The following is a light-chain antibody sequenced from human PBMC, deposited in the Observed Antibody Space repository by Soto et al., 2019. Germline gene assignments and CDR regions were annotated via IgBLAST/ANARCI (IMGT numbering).Light chain of an antibody. J-gene: IGLJ2*01. V-gene: IGLV2-14*03. Sequence: QSALTQPASVSGCPGQLITISCTGTSSDVGGYNYVSWYQQHPGKAPKVMIYDVSKRPSGVSNRFSGSKSGNTASLTISGLQVEDEADYYCSSYTSSSTRVVFGGGTKLTVL. CDR2: DVS. CDR3: SSYTSSSTRVV. CDR1: SSDVGGYNY.